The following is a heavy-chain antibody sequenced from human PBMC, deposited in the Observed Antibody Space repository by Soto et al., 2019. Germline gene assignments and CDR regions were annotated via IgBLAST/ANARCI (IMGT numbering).Heavy chain of an antibody. J-gene: IGHJ4*02. CDR2: INPNSGGT. Sequence: ASVKVSCKASGYTFTGYYVHWVRQAPGQGLEWMGWINPNSGGTNYAQKFQGWVTMTRDTSISTAYMELSRLRAEDTAVYYCAKQERDLVVVILFYWGQGTLVTVS. CDR1: GYTFTGYY. CDR3: AKQERDLVVVILFY. D-gene: IGHD3-22*01. V-gene: IGHV1-2*04.